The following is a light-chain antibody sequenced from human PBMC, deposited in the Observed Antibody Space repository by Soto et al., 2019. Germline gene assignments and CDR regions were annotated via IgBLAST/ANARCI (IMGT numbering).Light chain of an antibody. V-gene: IGLV1-44*01. CDR1: SSNIGSNN. CDR3: AAWDDSLNGRV. CDR2: SDN. J-gene: IGLJ3*02. Sequence: QSVLTQPPSASETPGQRVTISCSGSSSNIGSNNENCYQQLPGTATKLLIYSDNQRPSGVPDRFCGSKSGTSASLAISGLQAEDEADYYCAAWDDSLNGRVFGGGTKLTVL.